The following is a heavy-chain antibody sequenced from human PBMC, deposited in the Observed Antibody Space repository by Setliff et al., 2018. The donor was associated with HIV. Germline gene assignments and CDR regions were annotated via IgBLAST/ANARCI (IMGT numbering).Heavy chain of an antibody. CDR1: GYTFTDYY. Sequence: ASVKVSCKASGYTFTDYYIHWVRQAPGQGLEWMGWINPNSSDTNYAQKFQGRVTMTRDTSISTAYMDLSRLRSDDTAVYYCARRVPPIPSGGWKNWFDSWGQGTLVTVSS. CDR2: INPNSSDT. V-gene: IGHV1-2*02. CDR3: ARRVPPIPSGGWKNWFDS. D-gene: IGHD6-19*01. J-gene: IGHJ5*01.